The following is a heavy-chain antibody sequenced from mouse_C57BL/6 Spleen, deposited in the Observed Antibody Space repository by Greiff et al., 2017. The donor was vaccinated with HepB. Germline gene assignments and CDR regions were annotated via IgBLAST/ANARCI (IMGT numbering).Heavy chain of an antibody. CDR2: IDPSDSYT. Sequence: VQLQQPGAELVRPGTSVKLSCKASGYTFTSYWMHWVKQRPGQGLEWIGVIDPSDSYTNYNQKFKGKATLTVDTSSSTAYMQLSSLTSEDSAVYYCARAISTMVTSDYWGQGTTLTVSS. D-gene: IGHD2-2*01. J-gene: IGHJ2*01. CDR1: GYTFTSYW. CDR3: ARAISTMVTSDY. V-gene: IGHV1-59*01.